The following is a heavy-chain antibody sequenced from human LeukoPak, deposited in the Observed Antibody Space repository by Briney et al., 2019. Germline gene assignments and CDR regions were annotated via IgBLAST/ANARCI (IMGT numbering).Heavy chain of an antibody. Sequence: SETLSLTCAVYGGSFSGYYWSWIRQPPGKGLEWIGEINHSGSTNYNPSLKSQVTISVGTSKNQFSLKLSSVTAADTAVYYCARGVYIAAAQYAYWGQGTLVTVSS. CDR1: GGSFSGYY. J-gene: IGHJ4*02. D-gene: IGHD6-13*01. V-gene: IGHV4-34*01. CDR3: ARGVYIAAAQYAY. CDR2: INHSGST.